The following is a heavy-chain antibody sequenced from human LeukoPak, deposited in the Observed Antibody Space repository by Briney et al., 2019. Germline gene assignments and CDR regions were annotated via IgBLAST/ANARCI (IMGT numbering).Heavy chain of an antibody. D-gene: IGHD2-21*01. V-gene: IGHV3-11*01. CDR2: ISSSGSTI. Sequence: GGSLRLSCAASGFTFSDYYMSWIRQAPGKGLEWVSYISSSGSTIYYADSVKGRFTISRDNSKNTLYLQMNSLRAEDTAVYYCAKGAIRIAGDYWGQGTLVTVSS. CDR3: AKGAIRIAGDY. CDR1: GFTFSDYY. J-gene: IGHJ4*02.